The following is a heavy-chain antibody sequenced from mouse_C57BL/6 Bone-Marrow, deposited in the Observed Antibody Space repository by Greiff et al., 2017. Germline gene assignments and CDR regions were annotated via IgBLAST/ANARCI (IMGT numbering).Heavy chain of an antibody. V-gene: IGHV3-6*01. CDR1: GYSITSGYY. Sequence: ESGPGLVKPSQSLSLTCSVTGYSITSGYYWNWIRQFPGNKLEWMGYISYDGSNNYNPSLKNRISITRDTSKNQFFLKLNSVTTEDTATYYCARDLRMVTPYFDYWGQGTTLTVSS. J-gene: IGHJ2*01. CDR3: ARDLRMVTPYFDY. CDR2: ISYDGSN. D-gene: IGHD2-10*02.